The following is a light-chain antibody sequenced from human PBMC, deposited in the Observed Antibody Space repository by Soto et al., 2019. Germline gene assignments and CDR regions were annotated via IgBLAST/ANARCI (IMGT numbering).Light chain of an antibody. CDR3: QKYNSAPWT. CDR2: TAS. V-gene: IGKV1-27*01. J-gene: IGKJ1*01. CDR1: HDISTF. Sequence: DIQMTQSPSSLSASVGDRVTITCRASHDISTFLAWYQQKQGKVPKLLIYTASTLQSGVPSRFSGSGSGTDFTLTISSLQPEDVATYYCQKYNSAPWTFGQGTKVDIQ.